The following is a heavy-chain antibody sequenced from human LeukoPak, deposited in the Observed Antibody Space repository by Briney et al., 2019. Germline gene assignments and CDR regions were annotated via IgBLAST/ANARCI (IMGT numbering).Heavy chain of an antibody. CDR3: ARLRVGVTMVRGALDY. V-gene: IGHV5-51*01. CDR1: AYSFTSYC. D-gene: IGHD3-10*01. CDR2: IYPGDSDT. Sequence: GESLKISCKGSAYSFTSYCIGWVRQMPGKGLEWMGIIYPGDSDTRYSPSFQGQVTISADKSISTAYLQWSSLKASDTAMYYCARLRVGVTMVRGALDYWGQGTLVTVSS. J-gene: IGHJ4*02.